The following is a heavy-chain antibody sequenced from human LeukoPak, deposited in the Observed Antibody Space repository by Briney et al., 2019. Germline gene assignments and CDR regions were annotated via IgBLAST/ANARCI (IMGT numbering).Heavy chain of an antibody. Sequence: ASVKVSCKTSGYIFTSFGITWVRQAPGQGLEWMGWISTYNGNTNYAQNLQGRVTMTTDTSTSTAYMELRSLRSDDTAVYYCARGYSSSWYTDYYYYMDVWGKGTTVTISS. CDR2: ISTYNGNT. V-gene: IGHV1-18*01. CDR1: GYIFTSFG. D-gene: IGHD6-13*01. CDR3: ARGYSSSWYTDYYYYMDV. J-gene: IGHJ6*03.